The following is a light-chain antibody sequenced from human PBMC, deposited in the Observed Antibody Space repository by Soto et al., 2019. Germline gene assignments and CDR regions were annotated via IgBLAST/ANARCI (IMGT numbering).Light chain of an antibody. J-gene: IGKJ5*01. CDR1: QSIGTW. Sequence: DIQMTQSPSTLSASVGYRVTITFRASQSIGTWLAWYQHRPGKAPSLLIYDASTLRSGVPSRFSGSGSGTEFTLTISSLQADDFATYYCQQSDTYPLTFGQGTRLEIK. CDR3: QQSDTYPLT. CDR2: DAS. V-gene: IGKV1-5*01.